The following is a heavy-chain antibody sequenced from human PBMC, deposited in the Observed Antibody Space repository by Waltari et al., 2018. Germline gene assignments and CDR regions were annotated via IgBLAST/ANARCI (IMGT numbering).Heavy chain of an antibody. CDR1: GGTFISYA. CDR2: IIPIFGTA. Sequence: HVQLVQSGAEVKKPGSSVKVSCKASGGTFISYANSWVRQAPGQGLEWMGRIIPIFGTANYAQKFQGRVTITADKSTSTAYMELSSLRSEDTAVYYCARDPTSAVTTPNWFDPWDQGTLVTVSS. CDR3: ARDPTSAVTTPNWFDP. J-gene: IGHJ5*02. D-gene: IGHD4-17*01. V-gene: IGHV1-69*08.